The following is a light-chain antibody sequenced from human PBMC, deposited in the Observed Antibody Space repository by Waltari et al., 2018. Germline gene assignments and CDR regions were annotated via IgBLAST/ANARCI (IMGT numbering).Light chain of an antibody. CDR3: SSYAGSNNAFV. CDR2: EVS. CDR1: SSDVGGYNY. V-gene: IGLV2-8*01. J-gene: IGLJ1*01. Sequence: QSALTQPPSASGSPGQSVTISCPGPSSDVGGYNYVSWYQHHPGKAPKLMIDEVSKRPSGVPDRFSGSKSGNTASLTVSGLQAEDEADYYCSSYAGSNNAFVFGTGTKVTVL.